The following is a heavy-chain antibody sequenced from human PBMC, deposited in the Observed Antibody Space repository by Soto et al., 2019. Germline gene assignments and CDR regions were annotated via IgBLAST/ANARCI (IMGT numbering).Heavy chain of an antibody. V-gene: IGHV3-30-3*01. Sequence: GGSLRLSCAASGFTFSSYAMHWVRQAPGKGLEWVAVISYDGSNKYYADSVKGRFTISRDNSKNTLYLKMNSLRAEDTAVYYCARDLGLVVVTAYFDYWGQGTLVTVSS. CDR3: ARDLGLVVVTAYFDY. CDR1: GFTFSSYA. J-gene: IGHJ4*02. CDR2: ISYDGSNK. D-gene: IGHD2-21*02.